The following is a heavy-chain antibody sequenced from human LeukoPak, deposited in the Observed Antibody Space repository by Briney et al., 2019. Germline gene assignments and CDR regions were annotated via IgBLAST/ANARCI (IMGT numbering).Heavy chain of an antibody. CDR2: IYPGDSDT. CDR1: GYSFTSYW. Sequence: GESLKISCKGSGYSFTSYWIGWVRQMPGKGLEWMGIIYPGDSDTRYSPSFQGQVTISADKSISTAYLQWSSLKASDTAMYYCXRLQYCTNGVCYPAGAFXXWGQXXMVT. D-gene: IGHD2-8*01. CDR3: XRLQYCTNGVCYPAGAFXX. J-gene: IGHJ3*01. V-gene: IGHV5-51*01.